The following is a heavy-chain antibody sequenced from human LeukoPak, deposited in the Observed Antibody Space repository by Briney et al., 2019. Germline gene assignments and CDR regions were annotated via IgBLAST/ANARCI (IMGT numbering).Heavy chain of an antibody. V-gene: IGHV4-31*03. CDR2: IYYSGST. Sequence: SETLSLTCTVSGGSISSGDYYWGWIRQHPGKGLEWIGNIYYSGSTYYNPSLKSRVTISVGTSKSQFSLKLSSVTAADTAVYYCAREGYDSSYYYYLDYWGQGTLVTVSS. CDR1: GGSISSGDYY. CDR3: AREGYDSSYYYYLDY. D-gene: IGHD3-22*01. J-gene: IGHJ4*02.